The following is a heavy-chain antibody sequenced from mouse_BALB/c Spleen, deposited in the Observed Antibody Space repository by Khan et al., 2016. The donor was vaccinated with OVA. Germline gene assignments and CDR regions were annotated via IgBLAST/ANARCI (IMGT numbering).Heavy chain of an antibody. CDR3: AREGDDGGLAY. V-gene: IGHV5-12*02. CDR2: ISNRGSTT. CDR1: GFNFSDYY. J-gene: IGHJ3*01. D-gene: IGHD2-3*01. Sequence: EVELVESGGGLVQPGGSLKLSCATSGFNFSDYYMYWVRQTPEKRLEWVAYISNRGSTTYYPDTVRSRFTISRANAKNTLYLQMSRLKSEDTAMYYCAREGDDGGLAYWGQGTLVTVSA.